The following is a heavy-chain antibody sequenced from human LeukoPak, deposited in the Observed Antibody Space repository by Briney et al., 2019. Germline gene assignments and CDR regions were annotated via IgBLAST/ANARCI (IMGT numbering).Heavy chain of an antibody. Sequence: GGSLRLSCAASRFTFSSYEMNWVRQAPGKGLEWVSYISSSGNTIYYADSVKGRFTISRENAKNSLYLQMNSLRAGDTAVYYCARAAYSSTWYSRYFDLWGRGTLVTVSS. V-gene: IGHV3-48*03. CDR3: ARAAYSSTWYSRYFDL. CDR2: ISSSGNTI. CDR1: RFTFSSYE. D-gene: IGHD6-13*01. J-gene: IGHJ2*01.